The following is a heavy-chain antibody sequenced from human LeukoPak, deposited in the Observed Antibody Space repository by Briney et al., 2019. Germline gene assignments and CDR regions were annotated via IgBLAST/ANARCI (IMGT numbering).Heavy chain of an antibody. V-gene: IGHV4-59*01. D-gene: IGHD6-19*01. J-gene: IGHJ3*02. Sequence: SETLSLTCTVSGGSISSYYWSWIRQPPGKGLEWIGYIYYSGSTNYNPSLKSRVTISVDTSKNQFSLKLSSVTAADTAVYYCARDPAYSSGFSYAFDIWGQGTMVTVSS. CDR2: IYYSGST. CDR3: ARDPAYSSGFSYAFDI. CDR1: GGSISSYY.